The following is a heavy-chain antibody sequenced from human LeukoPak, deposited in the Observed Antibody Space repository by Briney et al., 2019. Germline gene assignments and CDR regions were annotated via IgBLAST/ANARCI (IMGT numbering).Heavy chain of an antibody. Sequence: SETLSLTCAVSGTPIDAGYWSWFRQAPGKGLQWIGEIYYTGTTNHNPSLKSRVTMSIDVMKDELSLKVTSVTAADTAVYFCARRSEGWPVPWGQGIFVPVSS. D-gene: IGHD6-19*01. J-gene: IGHJ5*02. V-gene: IGHV4-59*08. CDR3: ARRSEGWPVP. CDR2: IYYTGTT. CDR1: GTPIDAGY.